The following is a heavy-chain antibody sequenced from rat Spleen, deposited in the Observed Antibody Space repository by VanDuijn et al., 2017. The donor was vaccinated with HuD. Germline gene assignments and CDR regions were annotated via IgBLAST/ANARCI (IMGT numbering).Heavy chain of an antibody. CDR3: TGGWFAY. CDR1: GFSLTSYG. V-gene: IGHV2-77*01. Sequence: QVQLKESGPGLVQPSQTLSLTCTVSGFSLTSYGVHWVRQAPGKGLEWMGIIWGDGTTSYNSALKSRLSISRDTSKSQVFLTMSSLQADDTAVYYGTGGWFAYWGQGTLVTVSS. CDR2: IWGDGTT. J-gene: IGHJ3*01.